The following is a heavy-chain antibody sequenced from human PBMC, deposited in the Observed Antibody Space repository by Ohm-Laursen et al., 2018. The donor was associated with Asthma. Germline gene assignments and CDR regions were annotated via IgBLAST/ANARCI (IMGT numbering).Heavy chain of an antibody. V-gene: IGHV3-23*01. D-gene: IGHD6-13*01. Sequence: SLRLSCAAPGFTFSIYAMSWVRQAPGKGLEWVSAISGSDGTTYYADSVKGRFTISRDNSKNTLYLQMNSLRAEDTAVYYCAKLYSFRAFDFWGQGTMVTVSS. J-gene: IGHJ3*01. CDR2: ISGSDGTT. CDR1: GFTFSIYA. CDR3: AKLYSFRAFDF.